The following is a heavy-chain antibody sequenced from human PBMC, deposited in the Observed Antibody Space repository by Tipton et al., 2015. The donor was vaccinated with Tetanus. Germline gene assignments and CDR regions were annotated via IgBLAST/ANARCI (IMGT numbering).Heavy chain of an antibody. CDR3: AKGGGYCAGVICNDAFDI. CDR2: IYPGDSDT. Sequence: VQLVQSGAEVKKPGESLKISCKGSGYFFASFWIAWARQMPGKGLEWMGNIYPGDSDTRYSPSFQGQVTISADKSISTAYLLWSSLKASDTAIYYCAKGGGYCAGVICNDAFDIWGQGTMVTVSS. CDR1: GYFFASFW. V-gene: IGHV5-51*03. D-gene: IGHD2-8*02. J-gene: IGHJ3*02.